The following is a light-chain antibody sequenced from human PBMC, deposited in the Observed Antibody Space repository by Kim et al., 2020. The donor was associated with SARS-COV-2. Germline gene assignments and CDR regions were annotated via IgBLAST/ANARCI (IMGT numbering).Light chain of an antibody. J-gene: IGKJ2*01. V-gene: IGKV3-15*01. CDR2: EAS. CDR1: ESVSAF. CDR3: QQYNRWPHT. Sequence: PGESAPLSCRASESVSAFLAWYQQEPGQAPRLLFYEASTRATGVPARFSGSGSGTEFTLTISSLQSEDFALYWCQQYNRWPHTFGQGTKLEI.